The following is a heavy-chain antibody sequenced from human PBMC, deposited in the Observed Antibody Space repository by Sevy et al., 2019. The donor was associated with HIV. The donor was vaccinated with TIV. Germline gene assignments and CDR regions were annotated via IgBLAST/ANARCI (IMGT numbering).Heavy chain of an antibody. CDR2: IYYSGST. Sequence: SETLSLTCTVSGGSISSSSYYWGWIRQPPGKGLEWIGSIYYSGSTYYNPSLKSRVTISVDTSKNQFSLKLSSVTAADTAVYYCLRCRFGVLLWDWFDPWGQGTLVTVSS. J-gene: IGHJ5*02. D-gene: IGHD3-10*01. CDR1: GGSISSSSYY. V-gene: IGHV4-39*01. CDR3: LRCRFGVLLWDWFDP.